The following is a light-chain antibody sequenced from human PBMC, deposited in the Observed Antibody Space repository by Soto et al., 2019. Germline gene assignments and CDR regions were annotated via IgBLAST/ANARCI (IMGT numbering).Light chain of an antibody. V-gene: IGKV1-8*01. CDR3: QQYYSYLPT. CDR1: QGISSY. CDR2: AAS. J-gene: IGKJ5*01. Sequence: AIRMTQSPSSFSASTGDRVTITCRASQGISSYLAWYQQKPGKAPKLLIYAASTLQSGVPSRFSGSGSGTDFTLTISCLQSEDFATYYCQQYYSYLPTFRQGTRLEIK.